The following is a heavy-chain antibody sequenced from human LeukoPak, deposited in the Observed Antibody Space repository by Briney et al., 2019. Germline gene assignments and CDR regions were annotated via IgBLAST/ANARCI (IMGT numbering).Heavy chain of an antibody. CDR2: IWYDGSNK. CDR1: GFTFSSYG. D-gene: IGHD3-16*01. CDR3: AKVIGSNAWYPVDY. J-gene: IGHJ4*02. Sequence: GGSLRLSCAASGFTFSSYGMHWVRQAPGKGLGWVAVIWYDGSNKYYADSVKGRFTISRDKSKNTLVLQMNSLRAEDTAVYYCAKVIGSNAWYPVDYWGQGTLVTVSS. V-gene: IGHV3-33*03.